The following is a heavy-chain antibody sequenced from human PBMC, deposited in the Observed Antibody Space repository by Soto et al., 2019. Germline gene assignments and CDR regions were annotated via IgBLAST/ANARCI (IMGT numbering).Heavy chain of an antibody. CDR1: GGTFSSYT. CDR2: IIPILGIA. V-gene: IGHV1-69*04. CDR3: ARDRLGPTYYMDV. D-gene: IGHD3-16*01. J-gene: IGHJ6*03. Sequence: SLKVSCKASGGTFSSYTISWVRQAPGQGLEWMGRIIPILGIANYAQKFQGRVTITADKSTSTAYMELSSLRSEDTAVYYCARDRLGPTYYMDVWGKVTTVTVSS.